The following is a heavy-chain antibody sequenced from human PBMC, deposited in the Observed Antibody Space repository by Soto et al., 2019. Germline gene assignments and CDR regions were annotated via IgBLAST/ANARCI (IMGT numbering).Heavy chain of an antibody. J-gene: IGHJ4*02. CDR2: IYYSGST. CDR3: ARRYGGTPDY. V-gene: IGHV4-59*08. D-gene: IGHD4-17*01. Sequence: SETLSLTCTVSGGSISSYGWSWIRQPPGKGLEWIGYIYYSGSTNYNPSLKSRVTISVDTSKNQFSLKLSSVTAADTAVYYCARRYGGTPDYWGQGTLVTVSS. CDR1: GGSISSYG.